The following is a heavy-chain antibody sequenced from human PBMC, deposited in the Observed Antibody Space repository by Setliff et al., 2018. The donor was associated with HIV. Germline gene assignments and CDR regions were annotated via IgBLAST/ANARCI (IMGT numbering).Heavy chain of an antibody. CDR3: ARVRDYYDSGAQAFDI. D-gene: IGHD3-22*01. V-gene: IGHV3-48*03. CDR2: ISSSGGTI. J-gene: IGHJ3*02. Sequence: GGSLRLSCAASGFTFSRYEMNWVRQAPGKGLEWVSYISSSGGTIYYADSVKGRFTISRDTAKNSLYLQMNSLRAEDTAVYYCARVRDYYDSGAQAFDIWGQGTMVTVSS. CDR1: GFTFSRYE.